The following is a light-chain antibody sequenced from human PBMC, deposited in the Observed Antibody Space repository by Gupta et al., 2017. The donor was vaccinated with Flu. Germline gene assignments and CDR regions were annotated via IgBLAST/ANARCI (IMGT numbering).Light chain of an antibody. CDR2: KDD. CDR1: NSNVGRDF. CDR3: VSWDASLSAYV. Sequence: SNSNVGRDFIHWRQQDPATTPQLLILKDDQRPPGVPARFSGSKYGTSASLAISGLRYEDEDDYYCVSWDASLSAYVFGTGTKVTVL. V-gene: IGLV1-47*01. J-gene: IGLJ1*01.